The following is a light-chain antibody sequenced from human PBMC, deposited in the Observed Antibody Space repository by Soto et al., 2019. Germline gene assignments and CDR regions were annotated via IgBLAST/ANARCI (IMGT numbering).Light chain of an antibody. V-gene: IGKV3-20*01. CDR3: QQYGSSPFT. Sequence: EIVLTQSPGTLSLSPGERATLSCRANQSVTSSFLAWYQQKPGQAPRLLIYDASSRATGIPDRFSGSGSGTDFTLTISRLEPEDFAVYYCQQYGSSPFTFGPGTKVDIK. CDR2: DAS. J-gene: IGKJ3*01. CDR1: QSVTSSF.